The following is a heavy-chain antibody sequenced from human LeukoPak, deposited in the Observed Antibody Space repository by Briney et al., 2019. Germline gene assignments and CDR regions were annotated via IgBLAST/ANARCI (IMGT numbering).Heavy chain of an antibody. D-gene: IGHD3-22*01. Sequence: RGGSLRLSCAASGFTFSSYAMSGVPQAPGEGVEWGSAISGSGGSTYYADSVKGRFTISRDNSKNTLYLQMNSLRAEDTAVYYCANCYYDSSGCSFDYWGQGTLVTVSS. J-gene: IGHJ4*02. CDR2: ISGSGGST. CDR1: GFTFSSYA. V-gene: IGHV3-23*01. CDR3: ANCYYDSSGCSFDY.